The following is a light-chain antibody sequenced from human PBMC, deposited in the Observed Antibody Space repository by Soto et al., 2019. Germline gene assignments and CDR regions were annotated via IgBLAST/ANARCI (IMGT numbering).Light chain of an antibody. CDR1: QSVSSD. J-gene: IGKJ1*01. Sequence: EIVMTQSPATLSVSPGERATLSCRASQSVSSDLVWYHQKPGQAPRLLIYGASTRATGIPARFSGSGSGTEFTLTINSLQSEDFAVYYCQQYNNWPRTFGQGTKVEIK. V-gene: IGKV3-15*01. CDR2: GAS. CDR3: QQYNNWPRT.